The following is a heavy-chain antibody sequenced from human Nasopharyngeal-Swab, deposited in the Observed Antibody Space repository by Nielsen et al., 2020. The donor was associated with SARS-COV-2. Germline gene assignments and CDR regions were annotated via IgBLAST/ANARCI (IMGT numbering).Heavy chain of an antibody. CDR1: GFTFSSYG. CDR2: LSYDGSNK. J-gene: IGHJ4*02. V-gene: IGHV3-30*18. D-gene: IGHD4-17*01. Sequence: GESLKISCAASGFTFSSYGMHWVRQAPGKGLEWVAVLSYDGSNKYYADSVKGRFTISRDNSKNTLYLQMNSLRAEDTAVYYRAKDLNYADYGLASYFDYWGQGTLVTVSS. CDR3: AKDLNYADYGLASYFDY.